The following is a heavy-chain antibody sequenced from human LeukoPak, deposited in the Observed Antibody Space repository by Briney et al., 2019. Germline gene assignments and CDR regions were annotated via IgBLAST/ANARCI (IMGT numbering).Heavy chain of an antibody. CDR1: GGSISSYY. CDR3: ARRYSGYGNAFDI. D-gene: IGHD5-12*01. CDR2: IYSSGST. Sequence: PSETLSLTCTVSGGSISSYYWSWIRQPPGKGLEWIGYIYSSGSTNYSPSLKSRVTISVDTSKNQFSLKLYSVTAADTAVYYCARRYSGYGNAFDIWGQGSMVTVSS. J-gene: IGHJ3*02. V-gene: IGHV4-59*08.